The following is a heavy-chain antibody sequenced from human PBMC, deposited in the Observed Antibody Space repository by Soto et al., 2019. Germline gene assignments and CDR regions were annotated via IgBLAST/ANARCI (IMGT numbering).Heavy chain of an antibody. CDR3: ARGSTVTTSSLWFDP. V-gene: IGHV4-34*01. J-gene: IGHJ5*02. CDR1: GGSFSGYY. Sequence: PSETLSLTCAVYGGSFSGYYWSWIRQPPGKGLEWIGEINHSGSTNYNPSLKSRVTISVDTSKNQFSLKLSSVTAADTAVYYCARGSTVTTSSLWFDPWGQGTLVT. CDR2: INHSGST. D-gene: IGHD4-17*01.